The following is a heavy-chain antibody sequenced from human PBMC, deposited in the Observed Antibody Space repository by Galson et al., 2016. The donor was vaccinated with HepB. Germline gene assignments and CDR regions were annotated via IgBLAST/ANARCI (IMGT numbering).Heavy chain of an antibody. CDR2: IYYTGSS. CDR1: GVSITSWGYY. CDR3: ARGEWTAGDY. D-gene: IGHD3-3*01. Sequence: LSLTCTVSGVSITSWGYYWSWIRQHPGKGLEWIGYIYYTGSSDYNPSLKSRLTMSVDTSKNQFSLKLSSMTAADTAIYYCARGEWTAGDYWGQGILVTVSS. J-gene: IGHJ4*02. V-gene: IGHV4-31*03.